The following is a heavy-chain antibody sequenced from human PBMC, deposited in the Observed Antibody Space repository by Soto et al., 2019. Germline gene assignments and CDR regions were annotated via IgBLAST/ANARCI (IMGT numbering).Heavy chain of an antibody. Sequence: GGSLRLSCAASGFTFSNYGMHWVRQAPGKGLESVAVIWYDGSNKYYADSVKGRFTISRDNSKNTMYLQVNSLRAEDTAVYYCARDYSRYYVMDVWGKGTTVPVS. V-gene: IGHV3-33*01. D-gene: IGHD2-15*01. CDR3: ARDYSRYYVMDV. CDR1: GFTFSNYG. J-gene: IGHJ6*04. CDR2: IWYDGSNK.